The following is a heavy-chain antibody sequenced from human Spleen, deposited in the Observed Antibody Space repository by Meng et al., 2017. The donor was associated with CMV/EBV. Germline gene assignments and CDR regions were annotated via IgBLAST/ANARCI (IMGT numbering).Heavy chain of an antibody. D-gene: IGHD4/OR15-4a*01. Sequence: ASVKVSCKSFGYTCTTYYMRWVRQAPGQGLEWMGWISANNGNTNYAQKFQGRLTVTTDTSTSTAYMELRSLRSDDTAVYYCARDWIKGGNDYGDVDYWGQGTLVTVSS. J-gene: IGHJ4*02. CDR1: GYTCTTYY. CDR3: ARDWIKGGNDYGDVDY. V-gene: IGHV1-18*04. CDR2: ISANNGNT.